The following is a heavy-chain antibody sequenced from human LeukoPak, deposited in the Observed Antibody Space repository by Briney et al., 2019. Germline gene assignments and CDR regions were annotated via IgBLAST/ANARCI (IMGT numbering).Heavy chain of an antibody. J-gene: IGHJ6*03. CDR1: GGTFSSYA. V-gene: IGHV1-18*01. D-gene: IGHD3-16*01. Sequence: ASVKVSCKASGGTFSSYAISWVRQAPGQGLEWMGWISAYNGNTNYAQKLQGRVTMTTDTSTSTAYMELRSLRSDDTAVYYCARVQMITFGGASYYYYYMDVWGKGTTVTVSS. CDR2: ISAYNGNT. CDR3: ARVQMITFGGASYYYYYMDV.